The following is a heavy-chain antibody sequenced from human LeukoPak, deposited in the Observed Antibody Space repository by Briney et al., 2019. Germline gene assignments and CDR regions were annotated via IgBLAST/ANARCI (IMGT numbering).Heavy chain of an antibody. J-gene: IGHJ4*02. CDR3: AGPPVKFRERGLPD. D-gene: IGHD2-21*01. Sequence: PGRSLRLSCAASGFTFSSYAMHWVREAPGKGLEWVAVISYDGSNKYYADSVKGRFTISRDNSKNTLYLQMNSLRAEDTAVYYCAGPPVKFRERGLPDWGQGTLVTVSS. V-gene: IGHV3-30-3*01. CDR1: GFTFSSYA. CDR2: ISYDGSNK.